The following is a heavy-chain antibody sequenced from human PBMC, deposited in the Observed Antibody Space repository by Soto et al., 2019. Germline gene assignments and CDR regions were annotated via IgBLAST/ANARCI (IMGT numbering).Heavy chain of an antibody. Sequence: EVQLLESGGGFVQPGGSRRLSCSASGFNFNMFAMTWVRQAPGKGLEWVLTISGGSHSTYYADSHKGRFSISRDNSKNTMYLQMDSLRAEDTAIYYCAKNRVTIAALDSWGQGALVSVSS. V-gene: IGHV3-23*01. D-gene: IGHD6-25*01. CDR3: AKNRVTIAALDS. J-gene: IGHJ4*02. CDR2: ISGGSHST. CDR1: GFNFNMFA.